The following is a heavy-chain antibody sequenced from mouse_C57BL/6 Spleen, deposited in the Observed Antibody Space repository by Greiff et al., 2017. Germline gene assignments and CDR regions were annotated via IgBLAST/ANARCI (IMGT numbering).Heavy chain of an antibody. CDR3: ARGIYYDYGYWYFDV. J-gene: IGHJ1*03. CDR2: INPNNGGT. D-gene: IGHD2-4*01. CDR1: GYTFTDYN. Sequence: VQLKQSGPELVKPGASVKIPCKASGYTFTDYNMDWVKQSHGKSLEWIGDINPNNGGTIYNQKFKGKATLTVDKSSSTAYMELRSLTSEDTAVYYCARGIYYDYGYWYFDVWGTGTTVTVSS. V-gene: IGHV1-18*01.